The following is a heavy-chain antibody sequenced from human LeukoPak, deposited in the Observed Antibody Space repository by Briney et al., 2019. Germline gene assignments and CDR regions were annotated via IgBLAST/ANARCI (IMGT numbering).Heavy chain of an antibody. J-gene: IGHJ4*02. Sequence: PSETLSLTCTVSGGSISNYYWSWIRQPAGKGLEWMGRIYTGGSTKYNPSFKSRVSMSVDTSKNQFSLRLSSVTAADTAVYYCARGSYYDILTGYYTGSFDYWGQGTLVTVSS. V-gene: IGHV4-4*07. CDR1: GGSISNYY. D-gene: IGHD3-9*01. CDR2: IYTGGST. CDR3: ARGSYYDILTGYYTGSFDY.